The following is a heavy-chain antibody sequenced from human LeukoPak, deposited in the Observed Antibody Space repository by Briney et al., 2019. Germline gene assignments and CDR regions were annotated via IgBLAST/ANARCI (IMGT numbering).Heavy chain of an antibody. V-gene: IGHV1-8*03. CDR1: GYTFTGYY. CDR3: ARGDSGYDSDAFDI. J-gene: IGHJ3*02. D-gene: IGHD5-12*01. CDR2: MNPNSGNT. Sequence: VKVSCKASGYTFTGYYMHWVRPAPGQGLEWMGWMNPNSGNTGYAQKFQGRVTITRNTSISTAYMELSSLRSEDTAVYYCARGDSGYDSDAFDIWGQGTMVTVSS.